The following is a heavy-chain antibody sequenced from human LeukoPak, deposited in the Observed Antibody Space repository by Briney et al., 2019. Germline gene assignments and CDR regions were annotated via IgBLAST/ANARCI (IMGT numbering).Heavy chain of an antibody. D-gene: IGHD3-22*01. Sequence: GASVKVSCKASGYTFTSYGISWVRQAPGQGLEWMGWISAYNGNTNYAQKLQGRVTMTTDTSTSTAYMELRSLRSDDTAVYYCARDEGYDSSGYYQLDYWGQGTLVTVSS. J-gene: IGHJ4*02. CDR3: ARDEGYDSSGYYQLDY. CDR2: ISAYNGNT. CDR1: GYTFTSYG. V-gene: IGHV1-18*01.